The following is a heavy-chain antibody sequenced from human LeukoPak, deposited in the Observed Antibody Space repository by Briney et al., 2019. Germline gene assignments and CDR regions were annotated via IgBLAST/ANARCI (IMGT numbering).Heavy chain of an antibody. J-gene: IGHJ6*04. CDR1: GFTLSSYS. D-gene: IGHD3-10*02. CDR2: ISSSGSTI. CDR3: AELGITMIGGV. V-gene: IGHV3-48*04. Sequence: HAGGSLRLSCAASGFTLSSYSTNWVRQAPGKGLEWVSYISSSGSTIYYADSVKGRFTISRDNAKNSLYLQMNSQRAEDTAVYYCAELGITMIGGVWGKGTTVTISS.